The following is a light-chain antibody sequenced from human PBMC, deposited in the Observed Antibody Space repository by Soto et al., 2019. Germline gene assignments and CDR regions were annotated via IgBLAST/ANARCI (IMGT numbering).Light chain of an antibody. J-gene: IGKJ4*01. CDR2: DTS. Sequence: EIVLTQSPATLSLSPGERATLSCRASQSVSSYLAWYQPKRGQAPRLLIYDTSNRATGIPARFSGSGSGTDFSLTISSLEPEDFAVYYCQQRSNWPLTFGGGTKVEIK. CDR3: QQRSNWPLT. V-gene: IGKV3-11*01. CDR1: QSVSSY.